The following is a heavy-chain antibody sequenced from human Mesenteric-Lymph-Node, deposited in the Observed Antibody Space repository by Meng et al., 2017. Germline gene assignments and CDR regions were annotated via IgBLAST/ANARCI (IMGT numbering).Heavy chain of an antibody. J-gene: IGHJ4*01. CDR1: GYTFTSYY. CDR2: INPSGGST. Sequence: ASAKVSCKASGYTFTSYYMHWVRQAPGQGLEWMGIINPSGGSTSYAQKFQGRVTMTRDTSTSTVYMELSSLRAEDTAVYYCAKEWYYDFWSGYSGQVDYWGQGTLVTVSS. CDR3: AKEWYYDFWSGYSGQVDY. V-gene: IGHV1-46*01. D-gene: IGHD3-3*01.